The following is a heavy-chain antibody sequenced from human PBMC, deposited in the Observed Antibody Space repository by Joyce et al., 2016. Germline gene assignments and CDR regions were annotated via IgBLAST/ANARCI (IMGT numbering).Heavy chain of an antibody. J-gene: IGHJ6*03. Sequence: QVQLVQSGAEVKKPGSSVKVSCKASGGTFSSYAISWVRQAPGQGLEWMGGIIPIFGTTNYAQKFQGRVTITADESTSTAYMELSSLRSEDTAVYYCARGRVTMVRGVRYYMDVWGKGTTVTVSS. CDR1: GGTFSSYA. D-gene: IGHD3-10*01. CDR2: IIPIFGTT. CDR3: ARGRVTMVRGVRYYMDV. V-gene: IGHV1-69*01.